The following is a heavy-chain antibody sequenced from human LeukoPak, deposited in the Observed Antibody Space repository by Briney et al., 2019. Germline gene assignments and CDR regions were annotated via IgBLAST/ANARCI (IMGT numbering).Heavy chain of an antibody. CDR3: ARVVGGAFDY. CDR1: GGSISNYY. D-gene: IGHD2-15*01. J-gene: IGHJ4*02. V-gene: IGHV4-4*07. Sequence: SETLSLTCNVSGGSISNYYWSWIRQPAGKGLEWIGRIYSSGSTNYKSSLKSRVTMSIDTSKNQFSLKLSSVTAADTAVYYCARVVGGAFDYWGQGTLVTVSS. CDR2: IYSSGST.